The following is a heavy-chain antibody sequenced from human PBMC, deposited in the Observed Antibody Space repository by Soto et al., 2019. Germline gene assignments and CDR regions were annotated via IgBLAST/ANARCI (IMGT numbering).Heavy chain of an antibody. J-gene: IGHJ4*02. V-gene: IGHV3-33*01. D-gene: IGHD3-22*01. CDR1: GFTFSSYG. Sequence: SGGSLRLSCAASGFTFSSYGMHWVRQAPGKGLEWVAVIWYDGSNKYYADSVKGRFTISRDNSKNTLYLQMNSLRAEDTAVYYCARDYYDSSGYYPDYWGQGTLVTVSS. CDR2: IWYDGSNK. CDR3: ARDYYDSSGYYPDY.